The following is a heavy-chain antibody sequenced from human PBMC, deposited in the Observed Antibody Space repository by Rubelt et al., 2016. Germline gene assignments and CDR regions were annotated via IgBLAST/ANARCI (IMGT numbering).Heavy chain of an antibody. CDR3: ARMGRWRQQYYYYGMDV. Sequence: YWSWIRQPPGKGLEWIGEINHSGSTNYNPSLKSRVTISVDTSKNRFSLKLSSVTAADTAVYYCARMGRWRQQYYYYGMDVWGQGTTVTVSS. J-gene: IGHJ6*02. CDR2: INHSGST. D-gene: IGHD4-23*01. V-gene: IGHV4-34*01. CDR1: Y.